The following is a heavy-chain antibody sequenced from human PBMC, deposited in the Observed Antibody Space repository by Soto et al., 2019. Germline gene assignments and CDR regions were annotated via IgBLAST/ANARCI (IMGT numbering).Heavy chain of an antibody. CDR1: GDSISSGRYY. CDR3: ARVFSTDFDWFPNNWFDP. Sequence: SETLSLTCNVSGDSISSGRYYWSWIRQHPEKGLEWIGYIYYSGTAQYSPSFKSRITMSVDTSKSQFSLKMTSLTAADTAIYYCARVFSTDFDWFPNNWFDPWGQGTLVTVSS. CDR2: IYYSGTA. D-gene: IGHD3-9*01. V-gene: IGHV4-31*03. J-gene: IGHJ5*02.